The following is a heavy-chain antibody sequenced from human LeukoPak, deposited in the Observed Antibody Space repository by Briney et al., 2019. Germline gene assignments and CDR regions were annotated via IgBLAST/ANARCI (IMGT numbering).Heavy chain of an antibody. D-gene: IGHD4-17*01. CDR3: ARSTVTTGDY. CDR1: GFTFSSYS. CDR2: ISSSSSTI. Sequence: GGSLRLSCAASGFTFSSYSMNWVRQAPGKGLEWVSYISSSSSTIYYADSVKGRFPISRDNAKNSLYLQMNSLRAEDTAVYYCARSTVTTGDYWGQGTLVAVSS. V-gene: IGHV3-48*01. J-gene: IGHJ4*02.